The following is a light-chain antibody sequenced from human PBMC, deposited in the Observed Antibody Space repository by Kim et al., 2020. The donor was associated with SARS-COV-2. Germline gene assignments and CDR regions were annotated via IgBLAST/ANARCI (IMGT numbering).Light chain of an antibody. CDR3: NSRDSSGHHRV. J-gene: IGLJ2*01. V-gene: IGLV3-19*01. CDR1: SLRSYY. CDR2: GKN. Sequence: SSELTQDPAVSVALGQTVRITCQGDSLRSYYASWYQQKPGQAPVLVIYGKNNRPSGIPDRFSGSSSGNTASLTITVAQAEDEADYYCNSRDSSGHHRVFG.